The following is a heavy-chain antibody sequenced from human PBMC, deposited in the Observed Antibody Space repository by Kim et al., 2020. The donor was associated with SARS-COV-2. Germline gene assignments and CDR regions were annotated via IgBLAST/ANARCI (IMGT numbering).Heavy chain of an antibody. Sequence: SETLSLTCTVSDGSISSGTYYWSWIRQPPGKGLEWIGYIYYNGNTNYNPSLKSRVTISVDMSKNQFSLKLSPVTAADTAVYYCARGPQVCSSTSCYGKNWFDPWGQGTLVTVSS. CDR1: DGSISSGTYY. D-gene: IGHD2-2*01. V-gene: IGHV4-61*01. J-gene: IGHJ5*02. CDR2: IYYNGNT. CDR3: ARGPQVCSSTSCYGKNWFDP.